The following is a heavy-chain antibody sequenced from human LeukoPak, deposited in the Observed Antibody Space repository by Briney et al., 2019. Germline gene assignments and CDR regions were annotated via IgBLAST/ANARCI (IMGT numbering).Heavy chain of an antibody. CDR2: IYYSGSA. J-gene: IGHJ4*02. CDR3: ARHDGSSGTSHFDC. Sequence: SETLSLTCTVSGDSISSNNYYWGWIRQPPGKGLEWIGSIYYSGSAFYNPFLKGRVSISVDTSKNQFSLKVSSVTAADTAVYFCARHDGSSGTSHFDCWGQGTLVTVSS. D-gene: IGHD1-1*01. V-gene: IGHV4-39*01. CDR1: GDSISSNNYY.